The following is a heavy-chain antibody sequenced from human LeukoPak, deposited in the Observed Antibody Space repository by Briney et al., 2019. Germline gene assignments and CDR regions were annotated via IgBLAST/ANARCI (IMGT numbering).Heavy chain of an antibody. D-gene: IGHD3-10*01. Sequence: PGGSLRLSCAASRFTFNTYAMSWVRQAPGKGLELVSAISGSGSATYYRDSVKGRFTISRDNSKNTLYLQTNGLRAEDTAVYYCAREVLDGSGSWRWGQGTLVTVSS. V-gene: IGHV3-23*01. CDR3: AREVLDGSGSWR. J-gene: IGHJ4*02. CDR2: ISGSGSAT. CDR1: RFTFNTYA.